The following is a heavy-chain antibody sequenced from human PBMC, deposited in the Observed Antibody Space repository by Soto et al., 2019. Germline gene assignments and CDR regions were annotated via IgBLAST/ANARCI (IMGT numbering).Heavy chain of an antibody. J-gene: IGHJ3*02. D-gene: IGHD3-3*01. CDR1: GYTFTSYA. CDR3: AREVRFLEWSRAFDI. V-gene: IGHV1-3*01. Sequence: ASVKVSCKASGYTFTSYAMHWVRQAPGQRLEWMGWINAGNGNTKYSQKFQGRVTITRDTSASIAYMELSSLRSEDTAVYYCAREVRFLEWSRAFDIWGQGTMVTVSS. CDR2: INAGNGNT.